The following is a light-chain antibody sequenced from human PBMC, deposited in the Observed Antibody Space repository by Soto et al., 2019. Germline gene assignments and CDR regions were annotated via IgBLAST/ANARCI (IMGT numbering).Light chain of an antibody. J-gene: IGKJ1*01. CDR3: QQHYSSPQT. Sequence: DIVMTQSPDTLAVSLGERATINCKSSQSVLYSSNNKNYLAWYQQKPGQPPKLLIYWASTRESGVPARFSGSGSGTDFTLTISSLQAEDVAAYYCQQHYSSPQTFGHGTKVEIK. V-gene: IGKV4-1*01. CDR1: QSVLYSSNNKNY. CDR2: WAS.